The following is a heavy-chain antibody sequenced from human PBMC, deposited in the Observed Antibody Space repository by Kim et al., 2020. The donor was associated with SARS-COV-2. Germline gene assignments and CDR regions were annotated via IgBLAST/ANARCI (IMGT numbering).Heavy chain of an antibody. J-gene: IGHJ6*02. Sequence: SETLSLTCTVSGGSISSGSYYWSWIRQPAGKGLEWIGRIYTSGSTNYNPSLKSRVTISVDTSKNQFSLKLSSVTAADTAVYYCARENVLRFLEWPRGEAAYYYGMDVWGQGTTVTVSS. V-gene: IGHV4-61*02. D-gene: IGHD3-3*01. CDR2: IYTSGST. CDR1: GGSISSGSYY. CDR3: ARENVLRFLEWPRGEAAYYYGMDV.